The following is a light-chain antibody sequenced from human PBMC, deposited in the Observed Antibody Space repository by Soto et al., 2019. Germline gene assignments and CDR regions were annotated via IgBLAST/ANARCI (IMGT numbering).Light chain of an antibody. Sequence: QAVVTQEPSLSVSPGGTVTLTCGLSSGSVSSTYFPSWYQQTPGQAPRTLIYSTNTRSSGVPDRFSGSILGSKAALTITGAQADDECDYYCVLYVGSGILVFGGGTKVTVL. CDR1: SGSVSSTYF. V-gene: IGLV8-61*01. CDR2: STN. J-gene: IGLJ2*01. CDR3: VLYVGSGILV.